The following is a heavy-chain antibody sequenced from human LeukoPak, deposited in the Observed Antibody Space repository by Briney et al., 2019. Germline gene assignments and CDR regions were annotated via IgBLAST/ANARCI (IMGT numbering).Heavy chain of an antibody. Sequence: GASVKVSCKASGYTFTSYDINWVRQATGQGLEWMGWMNPNSGNTGYAQKFQGRVTMTRNTSISTAYMELSSLRSEDTAVYYCARSERLLWFGGGAWYFDYWGQGTLVTVSS. D-gene: IGHD3-10*01. CDR1: GYTFTSYD. V-gene: IGHV1-8*01. CDR3: ARSERLLWFGGGAWYFDY. J-gene: IGHJ4*02. CDR2: MNPNSGNT.